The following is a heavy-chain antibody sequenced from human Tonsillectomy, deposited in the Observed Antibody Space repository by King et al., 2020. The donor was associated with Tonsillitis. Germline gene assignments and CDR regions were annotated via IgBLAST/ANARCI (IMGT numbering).Heavy chain of an antibody. CDR3: AREFIIGDGGFDF. V-gene: IGHV3-7*03. J-gene: IGHJ3*01. CDR1: GFTFSNFY. CDR2: IKQDGSDK. Sequence: VQLVESGGGLVQPGGSLRLSCAASGFTFSNFYMNWVRQAPGKGLEWVANIKQDGSDKYYLDSVKGRFTISRDNAKNSLYLQMNSLRAEDTAIYYCAREFIIGDGGFDFWGQGTMVTVSS. D-gene: IGHD7-27*01.